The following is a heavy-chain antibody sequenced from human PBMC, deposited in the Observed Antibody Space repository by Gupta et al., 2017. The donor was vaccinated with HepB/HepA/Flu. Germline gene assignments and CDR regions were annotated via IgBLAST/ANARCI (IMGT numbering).Heavy chain of an antibody. J-gene: IGHJ6*02. Sequence: QVQLVESGGGVVQPGRSLRLSCAASGFTYSRYAMHWVRQAPGKGLEWVAVISYDGSNKYYADSVKGRFTISRDNSKNTLYLQMNSLRAEDTAVYYCARVYSYGPPDYYGMDVWGQGTTVTVSS. D-gene: IGHD5-18*01. V-gene: IGHV3-30-3*01. CDR3: ARVYSYGPPDYYGMDV. CDR1: GFTYSRYA. CDR2: ISYDGSNK.